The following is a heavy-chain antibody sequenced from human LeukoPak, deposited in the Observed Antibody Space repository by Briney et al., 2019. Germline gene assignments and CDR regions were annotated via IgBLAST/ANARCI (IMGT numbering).Heavy chain of an antibody. J-gene: IGHJ4*02. D-gene: IGHD3-10*02. CDR2: ISPSGGIP. V-gene: IGHV3-23*01. CDR1: GFTFSTHA. CDR3: AKVVNYFVVEN. Sequence: SGGSLRLSCAPSGFTFSTHAVSWVRQSPGERLEWVSAISPSGGIPYYAAPVKGRFTISRDNSRDMLYLQMSSLRVQAPALIYCAKVVNYFVVENWGQGALGTTSS.